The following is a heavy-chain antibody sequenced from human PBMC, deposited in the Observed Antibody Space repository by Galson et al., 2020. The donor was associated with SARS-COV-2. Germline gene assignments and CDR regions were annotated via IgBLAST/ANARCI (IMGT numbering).Heavy chain of an antibody. D-gene: IGHD1-1*01. J-gene: IGHJ5*02. CDR1: GFTFSTYA. CDR3: AKRGGPPTGKDNWFDT. V-gene: IGHV3-30*09. Sequence: TGGSLRLSCAASGFTFSTYAMHWVRQAQGKGLEWVALIGYDGHNKFYADSVKGRFANSRDNAQSTLFLQMNSLGTDDTAVYYCAKRGGPPTGKDNWFDTWGQGTLVTVSS. CDR2: IGYDGHNK.